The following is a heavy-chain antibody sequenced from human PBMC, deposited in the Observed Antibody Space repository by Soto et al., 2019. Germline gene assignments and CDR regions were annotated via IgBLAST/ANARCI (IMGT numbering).Heavy chain of an antibody. J-gene: IGHJ4*02. V-gene: IGHV6-1*01. Sequence: QSQTLSLSCAISVDSVSSNSAAWNWIRQSPSRGLEWLGRTYFRSKWFKDYAGSVKTRITINPDTSKNQFSLQLTSVTPEDTAVYYCARNWGLDYWGQGTPVTVSS. D-gene: IGHD7-27*01. CDR3: ARNWGLDY. CDR1: VDSVSSNSAA. CDR2: TYFRSKWFK.